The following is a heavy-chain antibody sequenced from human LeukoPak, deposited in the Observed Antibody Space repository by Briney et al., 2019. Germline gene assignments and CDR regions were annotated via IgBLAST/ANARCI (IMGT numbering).Heavy chain of an antibody. V-gene: IGHV5-51*07. D-gene: IGHD1-7*01. CDR2: IYPGDSDT. CDR3: ARGVYNWNYGYYFDY. Sequence: GESLKISCKGSGYSFTSYWIGWVHQMPGKGLEWMGIIYPGDSDTRYSPSFQGQVTISADKSISTAYLQWSSLKASDTAMYYCARGVYNWNYGYYFDYWGQGTLVTVSS. J-gene: IGHJ4*02. CDR1: GYSFTSYW.